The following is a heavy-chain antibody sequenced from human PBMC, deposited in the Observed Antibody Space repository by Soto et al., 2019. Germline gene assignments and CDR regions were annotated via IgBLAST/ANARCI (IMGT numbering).Heavy chain of an antibody. CDR1: GFTFSKFW. J-gene: IGHJ4*02. Sequence: EVQVVESGGSLVQPGGSLRLSCAASGFTFSKFWIHWVRQAPGKGPEWVSSLSSDGSDTRYADSVKGRFTISRDNAKNTLYLQMNSLRAEDTAVYFCAKDNGNYGSGSFSHWGQGTLVTVSS. CDR3: AKDNGNYGSGSFSH. D-gene: IGHD3-10*01. V-gene: IGHV3-74*01. CDR2: LSSDGSDT.